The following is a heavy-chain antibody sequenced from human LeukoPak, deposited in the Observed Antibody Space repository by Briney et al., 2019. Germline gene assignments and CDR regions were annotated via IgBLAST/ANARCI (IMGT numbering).Heavy chain of an antibody. Sequence: GGSLRLSCAASGFTFSNYGMHWVRQAPGKGLEWVAFIRYDGSNKYYADSVKGRFTISRDNAKNSLYLQMNSLRAEDTAVYYCARVPQDAFDIWGQGTLVTVSS. J-gene: IGHJ3*02. V-gene: IGHV3-30*02. CDR1: GFTFSNYG. CDR3: ARVPQDAFDI. CDR2: IRYDGSNK.